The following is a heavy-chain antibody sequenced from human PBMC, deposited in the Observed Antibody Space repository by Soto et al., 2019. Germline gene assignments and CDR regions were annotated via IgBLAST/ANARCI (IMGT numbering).Heavy chain of an antibody. CDR3: PRRERTAGTDWWFDP. V-gene: IGHV4-39*01. D-gene: IGHD6-13*01. Sequence: QLQLQESGPGLVKPSETLSLTCTVSGGSISSSSFHWGWIRQPPGKGLEWIGSIYYSGSTYYSPSPKRRGTLSVDTSKNQFTLNLSSVTAADTAVYYCPRRERTAGTDWWFDPWGQGTLVTVSS. CDR1: GGSISSSSFH. J-gene: IGHJ5*02. CDR2: IYYSGST.